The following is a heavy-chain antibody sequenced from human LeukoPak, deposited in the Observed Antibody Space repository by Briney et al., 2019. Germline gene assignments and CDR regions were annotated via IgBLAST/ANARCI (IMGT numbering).Heavy chain of an antibody. D-gene: IGHD2-15*01. J-gene: IGHJ3*02. V-gene: IGHV3-21*01. CDR1: GFTFSSYS. CDR2: ISSSSSYI. Sequence: GGSLRLSCADSGFTFSSYSMKWVRQAPGKGLEWVSSISSSSSYIYYADSVKGRFTISRDNAKNSLYLQMSSLRAEDTAVYYCAREMRRYCSGGSCYGAAFDIWGQGTMVTVSS. CDR3: AREMRRYCSGGSCYGAAFDI.